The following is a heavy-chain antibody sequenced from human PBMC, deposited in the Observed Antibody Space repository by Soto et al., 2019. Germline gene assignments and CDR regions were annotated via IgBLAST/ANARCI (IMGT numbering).Heavy chain of an antibody. CDR3: AKIPVDTYMINWFDP. V-gene: IGHV4-61*01. D-gene: IGHD5-18*01. Sequence: SETLSLTCTVSGDSVSSGNYYWSWIRQPPGKGLEWIGYVYYTGSANYNPSLKSRVTISVDTSKNQFSLKLSSVTAADTAVYYCAKIPVDTYMINWFDPWGQGTLVTVSS. J-gene: IGHJ5*02. CDR2: VYYTGSA. CDR1: GDSVSSGNYY.